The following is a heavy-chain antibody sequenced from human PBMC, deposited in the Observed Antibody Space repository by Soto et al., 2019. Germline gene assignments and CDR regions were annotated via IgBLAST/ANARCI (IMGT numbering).Heavy chain of an antibody. V-gene: IGHV3-74*01. CDR1: GFTFSSYW. CDR3: ARTKPDPGVAGYYFDY. J-gene: IGHJ4*02. CDR2: INSDGGST. Sequence: GGSLRLSCAASGFTFSSYWMHWVRQAPGKGLVWVARINSDGGSTSYADSVKGRFTISRDNSKNTLYLQMNSLRAEDTAVYYCARTKPDPGVAGYYFDYWGQGTLVTVSS. D-gene: IGHD6-19*01.